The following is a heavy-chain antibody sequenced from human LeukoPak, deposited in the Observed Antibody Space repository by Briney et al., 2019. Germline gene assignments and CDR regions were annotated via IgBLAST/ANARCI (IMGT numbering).Heavy chain of an antibody. CDR3: ARWGQLLFRGDVDAFDI. CDR1: GLTFSDYW. J-gene: IGHJ3*02. V-gene: IGHV3-7*01. Sequence: PGGSLRLSCAASGLTFSDYWMTWVRQAPGKGLEWVANIKEDGSEKYYVDSVKGRFAISRDNAKTSLFLQMNSLRAEDMAVYYCARWGQLLFRGDVDAFDIWGQGTMVTVSS. CDR2: IKEDGSEK. D-gene: IGHD2-21*01.